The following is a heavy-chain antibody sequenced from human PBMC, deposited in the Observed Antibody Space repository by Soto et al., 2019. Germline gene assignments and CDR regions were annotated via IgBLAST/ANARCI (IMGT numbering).Heavy chain of an antibody. J-gene: IGHJ5*02. CDR1: GGTFSSYA. V-gene: IGHV1-69*13. D-gene: IGHD3-3*01. Sequence: PVKVSCKASGGTFSSYAISWVRQAPGQGLEWMGGIIPIFGTANYAQKFQGRVTITADESTSTAYMELSSLRSEDTAVYYCARVDPGFWTPSGPWGQGTLVTVSS. CDR3: ARVDPGFWTPSGP. CDR2: IIPIFGTA.